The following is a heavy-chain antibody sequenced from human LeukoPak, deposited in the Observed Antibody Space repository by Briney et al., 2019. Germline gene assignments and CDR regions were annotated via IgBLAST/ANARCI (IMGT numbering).Heavy chain of an antibody. Sequence: GGSLRLSCAVSGFTVSNPYMSWVRQAPGKGLEWVSVIYSGGFTNYRDSVRGRFTISRDNSKNTLYLQMHSLRAEDTAVYYCASASGVGAAGWLDNWGLGTLVTVSS. CDR2: IYSGGFT. CDR1: GFTVSNPY. D-gene: IGHD6-13*01. V-gene: IGHV3-53*01. J-gene: IGHJ4*02. CDR3: ASASGVGAAGWLDN.